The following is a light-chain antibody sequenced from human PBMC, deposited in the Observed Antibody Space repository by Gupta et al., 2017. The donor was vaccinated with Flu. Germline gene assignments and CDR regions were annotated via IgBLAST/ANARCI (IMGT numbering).Light chain of an antibody. CDR2: HDS. CDR3: QVWDRTTFV. CDR1: KFGDKY. V-gene: IGLV3-1*01. J-gene: IGLJ1*01. Sequence: SYALTQPSSVSVSPGQTASITCSADKFGDKYVSWYQFNPGQPPLMVIYHDSKRPSGVPERFSGSNSGTTATLSITETQAMDEADYYCQVWDRTTFVFGGGTKVTVL.